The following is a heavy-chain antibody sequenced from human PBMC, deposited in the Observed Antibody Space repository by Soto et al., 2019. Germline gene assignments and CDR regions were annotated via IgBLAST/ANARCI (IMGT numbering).Heavy chain of an antibody. J-gene: IGHJ6*02. CDR3: ARPPSIIRYDDGMDV. CDR2: IIPIFGTA. V-gene: IGHV1-69*12. Sequence: QVQLVQSGAEVKKPGSSVKVSCKSSGGTFSSYAISWVRQAPGQGLEWMGGIIPIFGTANYAQKSQGRVTFTAAESTVTVYMELSSLGSEDTAGSYCARPPSIIRYDDGMDVGGQGTTVTVSS. D-gene: IGHD3-3*02. CDR1: GGTFSSYA.